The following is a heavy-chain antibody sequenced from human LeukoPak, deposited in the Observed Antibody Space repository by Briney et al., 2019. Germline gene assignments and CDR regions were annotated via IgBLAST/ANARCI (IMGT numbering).Heavy chain of an antibody. J-gene: IGHJ4*02. V-gene: IGHV3-7*01. D-gene: IGHD2-2*01. CDR1: GFTFSSYW. CDR2: IKEDGSEK. Sequence: GGSLRLSCAASGFTFSSYWMNWDRQAPGQGLEWVASIKEDGSEKSYVDSVKGRFTISRDNAKNSLYLQMNSLRAEDTAVYYCVSCGTTTCIIRFDHWGQGTLVTVSS. CDR3: VSCGTTTCIIRFDH.